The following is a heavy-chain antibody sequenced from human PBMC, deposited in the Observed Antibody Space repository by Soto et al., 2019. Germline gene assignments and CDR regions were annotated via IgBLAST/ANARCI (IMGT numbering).Heavy chain of an antibody. CDR2: VSAYNGNT. CDR1: GYTFTSYG. J-gene: IGHJ6*03. D-gene: IGHD3-10*01. CDR3: ARVHGFGEILSDYYYYYMDV. V-gene: IGHV1-18*01. Sequence: ASVKVSCKASGYTFTSYGITWVRQAPGQGLEWMGWVSAYNGNTNYAQKLQGRVTMTTDTSTSTAYMDLRSLRSDDTAVYFCARVHGFGEILSDYYYYYMDVWGKGTTVTVSS.